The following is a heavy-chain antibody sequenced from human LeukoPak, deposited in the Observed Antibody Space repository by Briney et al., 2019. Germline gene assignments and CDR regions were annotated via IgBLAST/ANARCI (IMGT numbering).Heavy chain of an antibody. CDR3: VRDWEQLVWNY. D-gene: IGHD6-13*01. CDR1: GFTFSSYW. J-gene: IGHJ4*02. V-gene: IGHV3-7*01. CDR2: LNEDGSEK. Sequence: GGSLRLSCAASGFTFSSYWMTWVRQVTGKGLEWVASLNEDGSEKYYVGPVQGRFTISRDNAKNSLDLQMNSLRADDTAVYYCVRDWEQLVWNYWGQGTLVTVSS.